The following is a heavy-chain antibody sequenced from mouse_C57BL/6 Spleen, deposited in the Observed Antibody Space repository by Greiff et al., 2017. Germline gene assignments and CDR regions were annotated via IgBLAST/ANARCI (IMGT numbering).Heavy chain of an antibody. CDR3: ARTVVQYYAMDY. CDR2: INPNNGGT. CDR1: GYTFTDYN. Sequence: EVKLMESGPELVKPGASVKMSCKASGYTFTDYNMHWVKQSHGKSLEWIGYINPNNGGTSYNQKFKGKATLTVNKSSSTAYMELRSLTSEDSAVYYCARTVVQYYAMDYWGQGTSVTVSS. V-gene: IGHV1-22*01. J-gene: IGHJ4*01. D-gene: IGHD1-1*01.